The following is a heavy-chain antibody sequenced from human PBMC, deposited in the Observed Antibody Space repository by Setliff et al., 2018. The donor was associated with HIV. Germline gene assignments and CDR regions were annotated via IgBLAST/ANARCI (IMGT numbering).Heavy chain of an antibody. Sequence: SETLSLTCTVSGGSISSHYWSWIRQPPGKGLEWIGEIYHSGSTYYNPSLRSRVTISVDTSKNQFSLKLTSVTAADTAVYYCAREDSSYHYFDYWGQGMLVTVSS. J-gene: IGHJ4*02. CDR1: GGSISSHY. V-gene: IGHV4-59*04. D-gene: IGHD6-6*01. CDR3: AREDSSYHYFDY. CDR2: IYHSGST.